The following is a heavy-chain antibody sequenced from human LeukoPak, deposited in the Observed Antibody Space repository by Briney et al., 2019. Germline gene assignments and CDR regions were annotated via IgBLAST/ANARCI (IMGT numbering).Heavy chain of an antibody. V-gene: IGHV4-39*07. J-gene: IGHJ4*02. D-gene: IGHD5-18*01. Sequence: PSETLSLTCTVSGGSISSSSYYWGWIRQPPGKGLEWIGSIYYSGSTYYNPSLKSRVTISLDTSKNQFSLRLSSVTAVDTAVYYCAKIFLGYSYGGADYWGQGTLVTVSS. CDR3: AKIFLGYSYGGADY. CDR2: IYYSGST. CDR1: GGSISSSSYY.